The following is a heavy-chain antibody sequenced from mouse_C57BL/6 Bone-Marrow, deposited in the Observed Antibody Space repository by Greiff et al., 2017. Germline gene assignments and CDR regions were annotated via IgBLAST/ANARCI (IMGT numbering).Heavy chain of an antibody. CDR3: AILSHAMDY. CDR2: LYPRSGNT. J-gene: IGHJ4*01. CDR1: GYTFTSYG. V-gene: IGHV1-81*01. Sequence: QVQLQQSGAELARPGASVKLSCKASGYTFTSYGISWVKQRTGKGLEWIGELYPRSGNTYYNEKFKGKATLTADKSSITAYMELSSLTSEDSAVYFCAILSHAMDYWGQGTSVTVSS. D-gene: IGHD1-1*02.